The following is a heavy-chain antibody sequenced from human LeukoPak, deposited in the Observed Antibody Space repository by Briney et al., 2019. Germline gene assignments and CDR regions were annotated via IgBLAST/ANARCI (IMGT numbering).Heavy chain of an antibody. Sequence: GESLKISCKGSGHSFTSYWISWVRQMPGKGLEWMGRIDPSDSYTNYSPSFQGHVTISADKSISTAYLQWSSLKASDTAMYYCARLYCSGGSCYQDDYWGQGTLVTVSS. J-gene: IGHJ4*02. CDR1: GHSFTSYW. CDR3: ARLYCSGGSCYQDDY. V-gene: IGHV5-10-1*01. CDR2: IDPSDSYT. D-gene: IGHD2-15*01.